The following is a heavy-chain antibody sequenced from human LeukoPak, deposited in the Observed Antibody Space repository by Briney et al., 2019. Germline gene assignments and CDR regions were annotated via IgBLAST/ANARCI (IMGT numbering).Heavy chain of an antibody. D-gene: IGHD6-6*01. CDR1: GGSFSGYY. J-gene: IGHJ1*01. V-gene: IGHV4-34*01. Sequence: SETLSLTCAVYGGSFSGYYCSWIRQPPGKGQEWIGEINHSGSTNYNPSLKGRVTISVDTSKNQFSLKLSSVTAADTAVYYCARRPSSIAARPAGGYFQHWGQGTLVTVSS. CDR3: ARRPSSIAARPAGGYFQH. CDR2: INHSGST.